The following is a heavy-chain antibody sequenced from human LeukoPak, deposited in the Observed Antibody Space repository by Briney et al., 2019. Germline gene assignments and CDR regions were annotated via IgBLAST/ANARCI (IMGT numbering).Heavy chain of an antibody. D-gene: IGHD2-15*01. Sequence: PSETLSLTCTVSGGSISSHYWSWIRQPPGKGLEWIGYIYYSGSTNYNPSLKSRVTISVDTSKNQFSLKLSSVTAADTAVYYCARDAVVVAATRRFYMDVWGKGTTVTVSS. CDR2: IYYSGST. J-gene: IGHJ6*03. V-gene: IGHV4-59*11. CDR1: GGSISSHY. CDR3: ARDAVVVAATRRFYMDV.